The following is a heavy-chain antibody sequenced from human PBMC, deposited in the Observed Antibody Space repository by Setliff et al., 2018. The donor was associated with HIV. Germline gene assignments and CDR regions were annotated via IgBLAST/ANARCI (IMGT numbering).Heavy chain of an antibody. CDR1: GFTFSSYS. D-gene: IGHD2-8*01. CDR3: ARDSGYCSNGVCYGGHFHY. V-gene: IGHV3-30*03. Sequence: GGSLRLSCAASGFTFSSYSMNWVRQAPGKGLEWVSVISYDGSNKYYADSVKGRFTISRDNSKNTLYLQMNSLRAEDTAVFYCARDSGYCSNGVCYGGHFHYWGRGTLVTVSS. J-gene: IGHJ4*02. CDR2: ISYDGSNK.